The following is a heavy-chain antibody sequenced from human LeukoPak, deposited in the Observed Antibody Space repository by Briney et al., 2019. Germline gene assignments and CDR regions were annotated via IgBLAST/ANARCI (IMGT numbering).Heavy chain of an antibody. CDR2: FDPEDGET. J-gene: IGHJ4*02. Sequence: ASVKVSCTVSGYTPTELSMHWVRQGPGKGLEWMGGFDPEDGETIYAQKFQGRVTMTEDTSTDTAYMELSSLRSEDTAVYYCATGRELPVDYWGQGTLVTVSS. CDR1: GYTPTELS. CDR3: ATGRELPVDY. V-gene: IGHV1-24*01. D-gene: IGHD1-26*01.